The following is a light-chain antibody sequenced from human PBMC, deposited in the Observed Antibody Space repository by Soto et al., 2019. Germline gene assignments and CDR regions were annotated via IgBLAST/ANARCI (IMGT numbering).Light chain of an antibody. CDR2: GAS. J-gene: IGKJ5*01. Sequence: EIVLTQSPGTLSLSPGERATLSCRASQSISSNYFAWYQQKPGQAPRLLIYGASNRATGIPDRFSGSGSGTEFTLTIRRLEPEDFAVYYCQQYGSSLSITFGQGTRLHIK. CDR3: QQYGSSLSIT. V-gene: IGKV3-20*01. CDR1: QSISSNY.